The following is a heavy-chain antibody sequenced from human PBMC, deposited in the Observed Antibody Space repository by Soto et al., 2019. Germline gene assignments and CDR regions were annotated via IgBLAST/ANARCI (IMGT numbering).Heavy chain of an antibody. CDR1: GYSISSYF. Sequence: SETLSLTCSVSGYSISSYFWSWIRQPPGKGLEWIGYIHYSGSANYSPSLKSRVTISVDTSRNQFSLKLSLSSVTAADTAVYYCARAHSSGYVFLGYWGQGTLVTVSS. CDR2: IHYSGSA. D-gene: IGHD5-18*01. V-gene: IGHV4-59*01. CDR3: ARAHSSGYVFLGY. J-gene: IGHJ4*02.